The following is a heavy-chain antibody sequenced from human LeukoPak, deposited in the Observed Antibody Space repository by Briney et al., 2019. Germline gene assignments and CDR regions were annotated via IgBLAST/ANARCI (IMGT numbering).Heavy chain of an antibody. CDR3: ARTYSRTYYFDY. D-gene: IGHD6-13*01. J-gene: IGHJ4*02. V-gene: IGHV4-59*08. Sequence: SETLSLTCTVSGGSISSYYWSWIRQTPGKGLEWIAYIYYSGSTNYNPSLKSRITISVDTSKTQFSLKLSSVSAADTAVYYCARTYSRTYYFDYWGQGTLVTVSS. CDR2: IYYSGST. CDR1: GGSISSYY.